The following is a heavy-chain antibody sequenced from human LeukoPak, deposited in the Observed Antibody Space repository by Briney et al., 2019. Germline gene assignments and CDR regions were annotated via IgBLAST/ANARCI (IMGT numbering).Heavy chain of an antibody. CDR1: GGSISSGGYY. CDR3: ARAAGDYVWGSYRGPDY. J-gene: IGHJ4*02. D-gene: IGHD3-16*02. Sequence: SETLSLTCTVSGGSISSGGYYWRWLPQHRGKGLEWIGYIYYSGSTYYNPSLKSRVTRSVDTSKNQFSLKLSSVTAADTAVYYCARAAGDYVWGSYRGPDYWGQGTLVTVSS. V-gene: IGHV4-31*03. CDR2: IYYSGST.